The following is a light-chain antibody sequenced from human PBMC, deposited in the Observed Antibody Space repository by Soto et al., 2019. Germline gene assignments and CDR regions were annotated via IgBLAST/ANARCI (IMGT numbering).Light chain of an antibody. CDR2: DAS. CDR3: QQRSSWPPVT. J-gene: IGKJ3*01. CDR1: QSVNNY. V-gene: IGKV3-11*01. Sequence: EIVLTQSQATLSLSPGERATLSCRASQSVNNYLAWYQQKPGQAPRLLIYDASNRATGIPARFSGSGSGTDFTLTISSLEAEDFAVYYCQQRSSWPPVTFGPGTKVDIK.